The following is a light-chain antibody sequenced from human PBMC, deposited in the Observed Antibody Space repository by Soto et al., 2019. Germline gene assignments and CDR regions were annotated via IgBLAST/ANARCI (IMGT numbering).Light chain of an antibody. Sequence: QSALTQPASVSGSPGQSIAISCTGTGSDVGGYRYVSWYQQHPGKAPKLIIYDVSNRPSGVSDRFSGSKSVNTASLTISGLQSEDEADYYCDSYTSSSSYVFGTGTKLTVL. CDR3: DSYTSSSSYV. CDR2: DVS. CDR1: GSDVGGYRY. J-gene: IGLJ1*01. V-gene: IGLV2-14*01.